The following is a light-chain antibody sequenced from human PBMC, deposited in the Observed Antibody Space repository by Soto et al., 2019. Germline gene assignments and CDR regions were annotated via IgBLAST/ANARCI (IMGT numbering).Light chain of an antibody. V-gene: IGLV2-14*01. CDR1: SSDVGGYNY. CDR3: SSYTGSSTPLYV. CDR2: EVS. J-gene: IGLJ1*01. Sequence: QSVLTQPASVSGSPGQSITISCTGTSSDVGGYNYVSWYQQHPGKAPKLMIYEVSNRPSGVSNRFSGSKSGNTASLTISGLQAEDEADYYCSSYTGSSTPLYVFGTGTEVTVL.